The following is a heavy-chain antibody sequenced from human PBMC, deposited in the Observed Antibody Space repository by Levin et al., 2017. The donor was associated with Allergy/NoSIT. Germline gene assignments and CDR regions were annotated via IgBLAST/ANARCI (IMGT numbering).Heavy chain of an antibody. J-gene: IGHJ3*02. V-gene: IGHV3-66*02. CDR3: ASRIRGCCYHAFDI. CDR2: IYSGGST. Sequence: GGSLRLSCAASGFTVSSNYMSWVRQAPGKGLEWVSVIYSGGSTYYADSVKGRFTISRDNSKNTLYLQMNSLRAEDTAVYYCASRIRGCCYHAFDIWGQGTMVTVSS. D-gene: IGHD2-2*01. CDR1: GFTVSSNY.